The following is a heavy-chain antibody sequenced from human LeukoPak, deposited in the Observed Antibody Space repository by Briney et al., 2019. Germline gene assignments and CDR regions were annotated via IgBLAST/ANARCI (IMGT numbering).Heavy chain of an antibody. V-gene: IGHV3-7*01. CDR3: ARDKILYYYDSSGGFDY. Sequence: GGSLRLSCAASGFSFSSHWMSWVRQAPGKGLEWVANINQDGRESQYVDSVKGRFTTSRDNAKNSLYLQMNSLRAEDTAVYYCARDKILYYYDSSGGFDYWGQGTLVTVSS. CDR1: GFSFSSHW. J-gene: IGHJ4*02. CDR2: INQDGRES. D-gene: IGHD3-22*01.